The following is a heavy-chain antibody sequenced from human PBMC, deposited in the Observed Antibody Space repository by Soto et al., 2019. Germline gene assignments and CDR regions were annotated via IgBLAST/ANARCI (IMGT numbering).Heavy chain of an antibody. Sequence: ASVKVSCKASGYTFTSYDINWVRQATGQGLEWMGWMNPNSGNTGYAQKFQGRVTMTRNTSISTAYMELSSLRSEDTAVYYCARVCGYDCHYGMDVWGQGTMVTVSS. V-gene: IGHV1-8*01. D-gene: IGHD5-12*01. J-gene: IGHJ6*02. CDR1: GYTFTSYD. CDR3: ARVCGYDCHYGMDV. CDR2: MNPNSGNT.